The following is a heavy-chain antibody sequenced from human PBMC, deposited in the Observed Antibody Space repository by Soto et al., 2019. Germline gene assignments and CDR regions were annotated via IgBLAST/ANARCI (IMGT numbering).Heavy chain of an antibody. V-gene: IGHV3-74*01. CDR2: IKSGEIGI. J-gene: IGHJ4*02. D-gene: IGHD3-9*01. Sequence: EVQLVESGGGLVQPGGSLRLSCAASGFIFSNYWMHWVRQAPGKGLVWVSRIKSGEIGISYADSVKGRFTISRDNAKTTLYLQMNSLRVEDTAVYYCARGGADILTGPLDYWGQGTLVTVSS. CDR3: ARGGADILTGPLDY. CDR1: GFIFSNYW.